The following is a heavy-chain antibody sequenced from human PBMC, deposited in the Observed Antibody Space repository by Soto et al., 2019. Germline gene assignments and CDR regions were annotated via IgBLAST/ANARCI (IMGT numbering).Heavy chain of an antibody. V-gene: IGHV1-69*12. J-gene: IGHJ6*02. CDR1: GGTFSTSA. Sequence: QVQLMQSGAEVKKPGSSVKVSGKASGGTFSTSAISWVRQAPGEGLEWVGGIMPIFATPDYAQKFQGRVTISADEXTATAYLELTSLTTDDTAVYYCARDKDRQQLGGNYYYILDVWGQGTAITVSS. CDR2: IMPIFATP. CDR3: ARDKDRQQLGGNYYYILDV. D-gene: IGHD3-3*02.